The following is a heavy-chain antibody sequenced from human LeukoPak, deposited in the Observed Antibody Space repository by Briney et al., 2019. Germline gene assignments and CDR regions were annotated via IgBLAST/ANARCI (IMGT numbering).Heavy chain of an antibody. Sequence: SETLSLTCTVSGGSISSSSYYWSWIRQHPGKGLEWIGYIYYSGSTYYNPSLKGRVTISVDTSKNQFSLKLSSVTAADTAVYYCARVLFEYYYDSSGYGNIFDYWGQGTLVTVSS. CDR3: ARVLFEYYYDSSGYGNIFDY. D-gene: IGHD3-22*01. V-gene: IGHV4-31*03. J-gene: IGHJ4*02. CDR1: GGSISSSSYY. CDR2: IYYSGST.